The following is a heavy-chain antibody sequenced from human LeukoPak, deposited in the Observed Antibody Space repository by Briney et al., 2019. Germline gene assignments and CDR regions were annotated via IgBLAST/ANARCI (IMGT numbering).Heavy chain of an antibody. CDR2: IYYSGST. CDR1: GGSISSSSYY. D-gene: IGHD6-19*01. J-gene: IGHJ4*02. V-gene: IGHV4-39*07. Sequence: PSETLSLTCTVSGGSISSSSYYWGWIRQPPGKGLEWIGSIYYSGSTYYNPSLKSRVTISVDTSKNQFSLKLSSVTAADTAVYYCASPSSGWYEIPLEYWGQGTLVTVSS. CDR3: ASPSSGWYEIPLEY.